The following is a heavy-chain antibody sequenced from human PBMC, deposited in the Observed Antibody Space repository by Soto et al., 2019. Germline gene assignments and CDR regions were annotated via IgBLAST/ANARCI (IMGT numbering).Heavy chain of an antibody. D-gene: IGHD6-6*01. CDR3: ASSGRWQLVPRYYFDY. J-gene: IGHJ4*02. CDR1: GVSFSGYY. V-gene: IGHV4-34*01. CDR2: INHSGST. Sequence: SETLSLTCAVYGVSFSGYYWSWIRQPPGKGLEWIGEINHSGSTNYNPSLKSRVTISVDTSKNQFSLKLSSVTAADTAVYYCASSGRWQLVPRYYFDYWGQGTLVTVSS.